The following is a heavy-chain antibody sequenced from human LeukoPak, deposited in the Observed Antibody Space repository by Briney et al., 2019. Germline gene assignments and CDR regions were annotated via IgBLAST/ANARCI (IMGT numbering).Heavy chain of an antibody. J-gene: IGHJ4*02. CDR3: ARGRRYYDSSGYYY. Sequence: SETLSLTCAVYGGSFSGYYWSWIRQPPGKGLEWIGEINHSGSTNYNPSLKSRVTISVDTSKNQFSLKLSSVTAADTAVHYCARGRRYYDSSGYYYWGQGTLVTVSS. D-gene: IGHD3-22*01. V-gene: IGHV4-34*01. CDR2: INHSGST. CDR1: GGSFSGYY.